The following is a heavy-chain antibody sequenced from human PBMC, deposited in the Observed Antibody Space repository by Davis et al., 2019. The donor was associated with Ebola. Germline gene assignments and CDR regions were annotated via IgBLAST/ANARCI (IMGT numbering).Heavy chain of an antibody. Sequence: PGGSLRLSCAASGFTFSSYAMHWVRQAPGKGLEWVAVISYDGSNKYYADSVKGRFTISRDNSKNTLYLQMNSLRAEDTAVYYCARDGTYSSSPLWFDPWGQGTLVTVSS. CDR3: ARDGTYSSSPLWFDP. CDR1: GFTFSSYA. CDR2: ISYDGSNK. J-gene: IGHJ5*02. V-gene: IGHV3-30-3*01. D-gene: IGHD6-6*01.